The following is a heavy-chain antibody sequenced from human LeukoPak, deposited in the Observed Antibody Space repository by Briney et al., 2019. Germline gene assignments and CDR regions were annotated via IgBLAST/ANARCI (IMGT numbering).Heavy chain of an antibody. Sequence: KPSETLSLTCSVSGVSITSNYWSWIRQPPGKGLEWLGYTHHSGATSYNPSLKSRSTMSLDTSNNQFSLKLSSVTAADTAVYYCARSSGHGYGDFDYWGQGNLVTVSS. V-gene: IGHV4-59*01. CDR3: ARSSGHGYGDFDY. CDR1: GVSITSNY. D-gene: IGHD5-18*01. CDR2: THHSGAT. J-gene: IGHJ4*02.